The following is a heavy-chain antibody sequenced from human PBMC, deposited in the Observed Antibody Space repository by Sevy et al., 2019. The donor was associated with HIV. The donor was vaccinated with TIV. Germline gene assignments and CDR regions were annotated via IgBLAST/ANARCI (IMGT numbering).Heavy chain of an antibody. CDR1: GFTFRSYE. J-gene: IGHJ5*02. V-gene: IGHV3-48*03. CDR3: ARVDANYDNGFDP. D-gene: IGHD3-22*01. CDR2: ISSSGSII. Sequence: GGSLRLSCEASGFTFRSYEMNWVRQAPGKGLEWVSYISSSGSIIYYADSVKGRFTISRDNAKNSLYMQMNSLRAEDTAVYYCARVDANYDNGFDPWGQGTLVTVSS.